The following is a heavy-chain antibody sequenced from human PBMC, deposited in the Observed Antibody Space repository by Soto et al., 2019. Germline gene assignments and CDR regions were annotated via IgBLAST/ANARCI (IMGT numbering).Heavy chain of an antibody. J-gene: IGHJ1*01. V-gene: IGHV3-23*01. CDR2: RSGGGGPT. D-gene: IGHD3-3*01. CDR3: AKNDWSVYPLGGF. CDR1: GFSISSSA. Sequence: EVQLLESGGGLVQPGGSLRLSCTVSGFSISSSAFSWVRQTPGKGLEWVSARSGGGGPTHYADSVKGRFTISRDNSKNTLYLQINSLRAEDTAVYYCAKNDWSVYPLGGFWGRGTLVSVSS.